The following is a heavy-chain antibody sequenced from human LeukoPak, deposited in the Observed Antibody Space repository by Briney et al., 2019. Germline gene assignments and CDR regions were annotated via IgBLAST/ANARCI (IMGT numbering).Heavy chain of an antibody. J-gene: IGHJ4*02. CDR2: INHSGST. V-gene: IGHV4-34*01. D-gene: IGHD6-13*01. CDR3: ARSTELYSRCFDY. Sequence: SETLSLTCAVYGGSFSGYYWSLIRQPPGKGLEWIGEINHSGSTNYNPSLKSRVTISVDTSKNQFSLKLSSVTAADTAVYYCARSTELYSRCFDYWGQGTLVTVSS. CDR1: GGSFSGYY.